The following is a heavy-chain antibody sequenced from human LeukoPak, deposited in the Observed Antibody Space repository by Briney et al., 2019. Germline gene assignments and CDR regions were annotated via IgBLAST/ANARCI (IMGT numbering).Heavy chain of an antibody. CDR3: ARDFGQQLDAETSDY. CDR2: TSSDLNVK. D-gene: IGHD6-13*01. J-gene: IGHJ4*02. Sequence: GGSLRLSCAASGFTFRNYVIHWVRQAPGKGLEWVAVTSSDLNVKLYADSVKGRFTISRDNSKNTLYLQMNSLRAEDTAVYYCARDFGQQLDAETSDYWGQGTLVTVSS. V-gene: IGHV3-30-3*01. CDR1: GFTFRNYV.